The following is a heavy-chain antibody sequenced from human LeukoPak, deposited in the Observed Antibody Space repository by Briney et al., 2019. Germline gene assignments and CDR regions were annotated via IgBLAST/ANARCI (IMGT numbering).Heavy chain of an antibody. CDR3: AKGYCSSTSCATFDY. Sequence: PGGSLRLSCAASGFTFDDYAMHWVRQAPGKGLEWVSGISWNSGSIGYADSVKGRFTISRDNAKNSLYLQMNSLRAEDMALYYCAKGYCSSTSCATFDYWGQGTLVTVSS. CDR1: GFTFDDYA. V-gene: IGHV3-9*03. J-gene: IGHJ4*02. D-gene: IGHD2-2*01. CDR2: ISWNSGSI.